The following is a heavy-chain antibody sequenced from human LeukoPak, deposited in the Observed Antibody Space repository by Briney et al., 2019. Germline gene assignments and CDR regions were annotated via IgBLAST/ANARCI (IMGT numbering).Heavy chain of an antibody. CDR2: INHSGST. D-gene: IGHD3-22*01. V-gene: IGHV4-34*01. CDR1: GGSFSGYY. CDR3: ARLTGSGSGYIDY. J-gene: IGHJ4*02. Sequence: PSETLSPTCAVYGGSFSGYYWSWIRQPPGKGLEWIGEINHSGSTNYNPSLKSRVTISVDTSKNQFSLKLSSVTAADTAVYYCARLTGSGSGYIDYWGQGTLVTVSS.